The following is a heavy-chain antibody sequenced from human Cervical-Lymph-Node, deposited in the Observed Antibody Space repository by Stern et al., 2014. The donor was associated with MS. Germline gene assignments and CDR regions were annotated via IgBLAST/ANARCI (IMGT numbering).Heavy chain of an antibody. CDR1: GYTFTSYW. J-gene: IGHJ4*02. Sequence: VQLVQSGPEVKRPGESLKISCQASGYTFTSYWIGWVRQMPGKGLEWIAIIFPGGSDIRYGPSSQGQVTISADKSSSTAYLQGNNLKASDTAIYYCARQRYFDYWGQGTLVTVSS. V-gene: IGHV5-51*01. CDR3: ARQRYFDY. CDR2: IFPGGSDI.